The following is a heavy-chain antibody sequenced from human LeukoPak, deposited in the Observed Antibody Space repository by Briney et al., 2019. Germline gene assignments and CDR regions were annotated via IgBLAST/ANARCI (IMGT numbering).Heavy chain of an antibody. V-gene: IGHV3-48*04. CDR1: GFTFSSYS. Sequence: GGSLRLSCAASGFTFSSYSMNWVRQAPGKGLEWVSYISSSSSTIYYADSVKGRFTISRDNAKNSLYLQMNSLRAEDTAVYYCARVPDHPLSYYGMDVWGQGTTVTVSS. CDR3: ARVPDHPLSYYGMDV. D-gene: IGHD2/OR15-2a*01. J-gene: IGHJ6*02. CDR2: ISSSSSTI.